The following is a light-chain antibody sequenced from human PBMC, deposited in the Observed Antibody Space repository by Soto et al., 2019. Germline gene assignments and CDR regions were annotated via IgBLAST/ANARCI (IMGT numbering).Light chain of an antibody. CDR3: QQSYKTPHT. CDR1: QNINTY. CDR2: DAA. J-gene: IGKJ2*01. Sequence: DIQMTQSPYSLSAAVGDRVTIACRASQNINTYLNWYQQKPGKAPKLLIFDAASLQSGVPSRFSGGGSGTNFTLTISSLQPEDFGTYYCQQSYKTPHTFGQGTKLETK. V-gene: IGKV1-39*01.